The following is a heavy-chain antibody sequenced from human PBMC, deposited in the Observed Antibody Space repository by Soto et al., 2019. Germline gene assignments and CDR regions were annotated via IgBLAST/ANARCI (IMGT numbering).Heavy chain of an antibody. J-gene: IGHJ4*02. CDR2: FIAMLGTP. Sequence: QVQLVQSGAEVKKPGSSVKVSCKASGGTCGSQGIAWVRQAPGQGLEWMGGFIAMLGTPTYAKKVQGRATISADESLTSSYLELRSLRSEDTGLYFSARGAMANFDYWGQGTVVTVSS. D-gene: IGHD5-18*01. V-gene: IGHV1-69*01. CDR1: GGTCGSQG. CDR3: ARGAMANFDY.